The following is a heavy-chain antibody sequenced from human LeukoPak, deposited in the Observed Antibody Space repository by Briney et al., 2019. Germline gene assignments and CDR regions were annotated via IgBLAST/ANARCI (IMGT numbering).Heavy chain of an antibody. J-gene: IGHJ5*02. CDR3: AREGDDYGDYEWFDP. CDR2: IYYSGST. V-gene: IGHV4-59*01. Sequence: SETLSLTCTVSGGSISSYYWSWIWQPPGKGLEWIGYIYYSGSTNYNPSLKSRVTISVDTSKNQFSLKLSSVTAADTAVYYCAREGDDYGDYEWFDPWGQGTLVTVSS. D-gene: IGHD4-17*01. CDR1: GGSISSYY.